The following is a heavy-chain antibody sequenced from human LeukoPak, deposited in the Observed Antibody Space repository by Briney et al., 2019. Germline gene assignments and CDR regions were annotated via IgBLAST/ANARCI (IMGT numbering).Heavy chain of an antibody. J-gene: IGHJ4*02. V-gene: IGHV3-66*02. Sequence: GGSRRLSCAASGFTVSSNYMSWVRQAPGKGLEWVSVIYSGGSTYYTDSVKVRFTISRDNSKNTLYLQMNSLRAEDTAVYYCARVTASGGSRHFDYWGQGTLVTVSS. CDR2: IYSGGST. CDR1: GFTVSSNY. CDR3: ARVTASGGSRHFDY. D-gene: IGHD2-15*01.